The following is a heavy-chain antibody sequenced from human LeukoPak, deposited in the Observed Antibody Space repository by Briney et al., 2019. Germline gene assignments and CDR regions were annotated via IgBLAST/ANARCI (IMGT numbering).Heavy chain of an antibody. Sequence: PGGSLRLSCAASGFTFDDYAMHWVRQAPGKGLEWVSRISWNSGIIDYADSVQGRFTISRDNAKSSLYLQIHSLRPEDTALYYCAKSSGDSFFDYWGQGALVTVSS. V-gene: IGHV3-9*01. J-gene: IGHJ4*02. CDR1: GFTFDDYA. CDR3: AKSSGDSFFDY. CDR2: ISWNSGII.